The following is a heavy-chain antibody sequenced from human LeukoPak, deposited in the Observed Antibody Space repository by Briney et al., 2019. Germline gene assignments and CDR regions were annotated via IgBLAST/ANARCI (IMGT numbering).Heavy chain of an antibody. J-gene: IGHJ4*02. V-gene: IGHV3-21*01. CDR1: GFTFSSYS. Sequence: PGGSLRLSCVVSGFTFSSYSVNWVRQSPGKGLEWVSYISSSSSYIHYADSVKGRFTISRDNAKKSLYLQMNSLRAEDTAVYYCARDRRGSYSSGWRFDYWGQGTLVTVSS. D-gene: IGHD6-19*01. CDR3: ARDRRGSYSSGWRFDY. CDR2: ISSSSSYI.